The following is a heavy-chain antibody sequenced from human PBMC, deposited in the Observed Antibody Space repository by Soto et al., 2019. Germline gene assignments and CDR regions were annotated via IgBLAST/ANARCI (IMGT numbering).Heavy chain of an antibody. Sequence: ASVKVSCKASVYTFTSYDINWVRQATGQGLEWMGWMNPNSGNTGYAQKFQGRVTITRDTSASTAYMELSSLRSEDTAVYYCARSIVVVTALDYWGQGTLVTVSS. V-gene: IGHV1-8*01. CDR1: VYTFTSYD. D-gene: IGHD2-21*02. J-gene: IGHJ4*02. CDR3: ARSIVVVTALDY. CDR2: MNPNSGNT.